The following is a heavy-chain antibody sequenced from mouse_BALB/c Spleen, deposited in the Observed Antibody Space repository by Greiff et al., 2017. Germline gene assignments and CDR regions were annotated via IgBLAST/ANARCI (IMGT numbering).Heavy chain of an antibody. Sequence: DVMLVESGGGLVKPGGSLKLSCAASGFTFSSYAMSWVRQTPEKRLEWVASISSGGSTYYPDSVKGRFTISRDNARNILYLQMSSLRSEDTAMYYCARGRASYYGNPYYFDYWGQGTTLTVSS. J-gene: IGHJ2*01. CDR3: ARGRASYYGNPYYFDY. D-gene: IGHD2-10*01. CDR2: ISSGGST. V-gene: IGHV5-6-5*01. CDR1: GFTFSSYA.